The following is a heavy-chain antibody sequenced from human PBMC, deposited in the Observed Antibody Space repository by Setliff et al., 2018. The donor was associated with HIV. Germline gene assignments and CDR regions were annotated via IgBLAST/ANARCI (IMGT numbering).Heavy chain of an antibody. CDR3: ASTYYYGSGSSS. J-gene: IGHJ5*02. V-gene: IGHV1-46*01. Sequence: GASVKVSCKASGYTFTKYYMHWVRQAPGQGLEWMGILNPSGSTVSAQKFRGRVTMTRDTSTNTVYMELSGLRSEDTALYYCASTYYYGSGSSSWGQGTLVTASS. CDR2: LNPSGST. CDR1: GYTFTKYY. D-gene: IGHD3-10*01.